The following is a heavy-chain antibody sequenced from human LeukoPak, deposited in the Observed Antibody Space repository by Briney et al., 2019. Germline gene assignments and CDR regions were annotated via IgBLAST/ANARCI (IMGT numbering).Heavy chain of an antibody. D-gene: IGHD6-13*01. CDR2: IRYDGSNK. CDR3: AKDSGIAYDY. J-gene: IGHJ4*02. V-gene: IGHV3-30*02. CDR1: GFTFSSYG. Sequence: QPGGSLRLSCAASGFTFSSYGMHWVRQAPGKGLERVAFIRYDGSNKYYADSVKGRFTISRDNSKNTLYLQMNSLRAEDTAVYYYAKDSGIAYDYWGQRTLVTVSS.